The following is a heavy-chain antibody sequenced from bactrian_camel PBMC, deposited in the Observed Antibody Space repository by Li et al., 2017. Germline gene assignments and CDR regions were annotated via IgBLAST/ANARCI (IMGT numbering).Heavy chain of an antibody. CDR2: ISSVDIT. Sequence: HVQLVESGGGSVRAGGSLRLSCSTAGYSVSDFCMAWFRQVPGQEREGVAGISSVDITTYGDSAKGRFTISQNDAKTIVDLQMDSLTADDAGIYTCATALRGAWDNSRNYQYWGQGTQVTV. V-gene: IGHV3S53*01. CDR1: GYSVSDFC. D-gene: IGHD2*01. J-gene: IGHJ4*01. CDR3: ATALRGAWDNSRNYQY.